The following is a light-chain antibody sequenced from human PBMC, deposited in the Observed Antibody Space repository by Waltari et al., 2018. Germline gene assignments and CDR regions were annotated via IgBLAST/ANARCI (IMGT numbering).Light chain of an antibody. CDR3: CSYAGTWV. CDR1: GSDVGDYNS. J-gene: IGLJ3*02. CDR2: DVT. Sequence: QSALTQPRSVSGSPGQSVTISCTGTGSDVGDYNSVSWYQQHPGKAPKLVIYDVTKRPSGVPDRFSGSKSGNSASLTVSGLPAEDEADYYCCSYAGTWVFGGGTKLTVL. V-gene: IGLV2-11*01.